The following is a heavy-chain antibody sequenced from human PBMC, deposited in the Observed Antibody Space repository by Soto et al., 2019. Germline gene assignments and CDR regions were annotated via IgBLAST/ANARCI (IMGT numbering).Heavy chain of an antibody. Sequence: QVQLVQSGAEVKKPGASVKVSCKASGYTFTNYAMHWVRQAPGQRLERMGWINAGNGNTKYSQKFQGRVTITRDTSASTAYMELSSLRYEDTAVYYCARGPLLWGHVWGQGTTVTVSS. D-gene: IGHD3-10*01. CDR1: GYTFTNYA. CDR3: ARGPLLWGHV. J-gene: IGHJ6*02. CDR2: INAGNGNT. V-gene: IGHV1-3*01.